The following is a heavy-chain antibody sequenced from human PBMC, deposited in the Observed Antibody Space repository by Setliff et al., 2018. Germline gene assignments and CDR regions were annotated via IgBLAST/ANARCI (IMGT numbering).Heavy chain of an antibody. Sequence: ASVKVSCKASGYTFTSFFHQWVRQAPGQGLEWLGWINSNSGSTTYAQKFQGRVTMTRDTSINTVYMELKSLTSDDSAVYYCAREVPGYSGALDLWGRGTLVTVS. CDR3: AREVPGYSGALDL. D-gene: IGHD5-12*01. V-gene: IGHV1-2*02. CDR2: INSNSGST. J-gene: IGHJ5*01. CDR1: GYTFTSFF.